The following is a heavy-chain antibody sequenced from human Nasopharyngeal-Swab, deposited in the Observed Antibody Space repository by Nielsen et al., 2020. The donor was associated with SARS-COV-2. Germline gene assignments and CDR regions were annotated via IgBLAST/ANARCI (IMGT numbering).Heavy chain of an antibody. CDR1: GGPFIGYQ. Sequence: GSLRLSCAVSGGPFIGYQWNWIRQPPGKGLERIGEVDHSGKTNYKPSPKSRVIISADTSRSQFSLKLTSVTAADTAVYYCARRNWGLRYWGQGTLVAVSS. D-gene: IGHD3-16*01. V-gene: IGHV4-34*01. CDR3: ARRNWGLRY. CDR2: VDHSGKT. J-gene: IGHJ4*02.